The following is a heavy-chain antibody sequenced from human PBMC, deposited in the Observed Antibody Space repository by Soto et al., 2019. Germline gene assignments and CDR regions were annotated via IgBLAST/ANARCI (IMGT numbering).Heavy chain of an antibody. CDR2: INPNSGGT. CDR3: ARSIVVVTALDY. J-gene: IGHJ4*02. CDR1: GYTFTRYY. Sequence: ASVKVSCKASGYTFTRYYIHWVRQAPGQGLEWMGWINPNSGGTNYAQKFQGWVTMTRDTSISTAYMELSSLRSEDTAVYYCARSIVVVTALDYWGQGTLVTVSS. V-gene: IGHV1-2*04. D-gene: IGHD2-21*02.